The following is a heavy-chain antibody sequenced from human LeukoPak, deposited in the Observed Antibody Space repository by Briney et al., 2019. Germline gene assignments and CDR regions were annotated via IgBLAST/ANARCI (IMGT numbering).Heavy chain of an antibody. CDR1: GFTVSSNY. J-gene: IGHJ4*02. CDR3: ARAGPIDY. Sequence: GGSLRLSCAASGFTVSSNYMSWVRQAPGKGLEWVSVIYSGGNTYYADSVKGRFTISRDNSKNTMYLKMNSLRAEDTAVYYCARAGPIDYWGQGTLVTVSS. CDR2: IYSGGNT. V-gene: IGHV3-53*01.